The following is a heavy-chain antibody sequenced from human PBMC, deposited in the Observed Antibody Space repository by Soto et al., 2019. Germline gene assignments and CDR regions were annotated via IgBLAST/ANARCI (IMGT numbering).Heavy chain of an antibody. CDR2: ITHSGTYV. V-gene: IGHV3-21*01. J-gene: IGHJ4*02. D-gene: IGHD5-12*01. CDR1: GFTFSEYS. CDR3: ARARGNDWYSDY. Sequence: GGSLRLSCTASGFTFSEYSMSWVRQAPGKGLEWVSSITHSGTYVYYEDSVKGRFTISRDSASNSLFLQMTSLRAEDTAVYHCARARGNDWYSDYWGQGTLVTVSS.